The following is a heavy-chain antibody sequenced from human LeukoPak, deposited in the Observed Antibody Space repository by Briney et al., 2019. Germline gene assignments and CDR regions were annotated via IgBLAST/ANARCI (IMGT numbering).Heavy chain of an antibody. CDR2: LNPNSGNT. J-gene: IGHJ6*03. Sequence: ASVKVSCKASGYTFTSNDINWVRQATGQGLEWMGWLNPNSGNTGYAQKFQGRVTMTRNTSISTAYMELSSLRSEDTAVYYCARGPYSSSMFYYYYYMDVWGKGTTVTVSS. D-gene: IGHD6-6*01. V-gene: IGHV1-8*01. CDR1: GYTFTSND. CDR3: ARGPYSSSMFYYYYYMDV.